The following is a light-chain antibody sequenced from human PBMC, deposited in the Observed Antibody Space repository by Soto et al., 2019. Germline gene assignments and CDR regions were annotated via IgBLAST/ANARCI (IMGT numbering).Light chain of an antibody. J-gene: IGLJ2*01. CDR1: SSNIGSNY. Sequence: QSVVTQPPSASGTPGQRVTISCSGSSSNIGSNYVYWYQQLPGTAPKLLIYNTNERPSGVPDRLSGSKSGTSASLAISGLRSEDEADYYCSSWDDSLSGVVFGGGTKLTV. CDR2: NTN. V-gene: IGLV1-47*02. CDR3: SSWDDSLSGVV.